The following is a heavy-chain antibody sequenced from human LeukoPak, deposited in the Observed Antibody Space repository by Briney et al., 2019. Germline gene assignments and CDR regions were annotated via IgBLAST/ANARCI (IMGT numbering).Heavy chain of an antibody. V-gene: IGHV3-7*01. J-gene: IGHJ4*02. Sequence: GGSLRLSCVVSGFTFSSYWMHWVRQAPGKGLEWVANIKQDGSEKYYVDSVKGRFTISRDNAKNSLYLQMNSLRAEDTAVYYCARKGFVVVPAVIIEYSSSHYFDYWGQGTLVTVSS. CDR1: GFTFSSYW. CDR2: IKQDGSEK. CDR3: ARKGFVVVPAVIIEYSSSHYFDY. D-gene: IGHD2-2*02.